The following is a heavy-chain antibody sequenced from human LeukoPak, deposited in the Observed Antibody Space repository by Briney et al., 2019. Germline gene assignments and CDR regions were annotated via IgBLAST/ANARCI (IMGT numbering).Heavy chain of an antibody. Sequence: PSETPSLTCAVYGGSFSGYYWSWIRQPPGKGLEWIGEINHSGSTNYNPSLKSRVTISVDTSKNQFSLKLSSVTAADTAVYYCARAAYCSGGSCYYNYYGMDVWGKGTTVTVSS. D-gene: IGHD2-15*01. V-gene: IGHV4-34*01. J-gene: IGHJ6*04. CDR2: INHSGST. CDR3: ARAAYCSGGSCYYNYYGMDV. CDR1: GGSFSGYY.